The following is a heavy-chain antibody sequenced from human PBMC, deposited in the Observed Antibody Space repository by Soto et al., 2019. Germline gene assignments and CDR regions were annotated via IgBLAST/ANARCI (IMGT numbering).Heavy chain of an antibody. CDR1: GFSLSNARMG. CDR2: IFSNDEK. V-gene: IGHV2-26*01. D-gene: IGHD3-3*01. J-gene: IGHJ6*02. Sequence: VSGPTLVNPTETLTLTCTVSGFSLSNARMGVSWIRQPPGKALEWLAHIFSNDEKSYSTSLKSRLTISKDTSKSQVVLTMTNMDPGDTATYYCARWIPDTYYDFWSGYYIGSRYYYYYGMDVWGQGATVTVSS. CDR3: ARWIPDTYYDFWSGYYIGSRYYYYYGMDV.